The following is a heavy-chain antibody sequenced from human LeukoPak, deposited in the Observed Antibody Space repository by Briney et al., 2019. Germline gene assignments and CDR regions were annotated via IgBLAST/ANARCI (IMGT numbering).Heavy chain of an antibody. D-gene: IGHD1-1*01. CDR2: INHSGST. CDR3: ARLKGGNDLSANWFDS. V-gene: IGHV4-34*01. Sequence: SETLSLTCAVYGGSFSGYYWSWIRQPPGKGLEWIGEINHSGSTNYNPSLKSRGTISVDTSKNQFSLKLSSVTAADTAVYYCARLKGGNDLSANWFDSWGQGTLVTVSS. CDR1: GGSFSGYY. J-gene: IGHJ5*01.